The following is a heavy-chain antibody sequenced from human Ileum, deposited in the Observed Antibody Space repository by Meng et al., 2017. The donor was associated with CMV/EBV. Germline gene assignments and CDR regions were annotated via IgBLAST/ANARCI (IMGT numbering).Heavy chain of an antibody. V-gene: IGHV3-49*04. CDR2: IRSKIFGGTT. Sequence: GGSLRLSCRASGFTFGDSAVSWVRQAPGKGLEWVGFIRSKIFGGTTEYAASVRGRFTISRDDSKTIAYLHMNSLKTEDTAVYYCIRGGVDGNGDYVFDYWGQGTLVTVSS. D-gene: IGHD4-17*01. CDR3: IRGGVDGNGDYVFDY. CDR1: GFTFGDSA. J-gene: IGHJ4*02.